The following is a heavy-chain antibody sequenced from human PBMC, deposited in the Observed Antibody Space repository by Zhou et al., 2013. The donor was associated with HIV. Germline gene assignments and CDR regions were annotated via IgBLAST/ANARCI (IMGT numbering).Heavy chain of an antibody. D-gene: IGHD3-10*01. V-gene: IGHV1-18*01. CDR1: GYTFTNYG. CDR2: ISAYNGDT. J-gene: IGHJ6*02. Sequence: QVQLVQSGAEVKKPGASVKVSCKASGYTFTNYGISWVRQAPGQGLEWMGWISAYNGDTNYAQKLQGRVTMTTDTSTSTAYMELRSLRSDDTAVFYCARDVDGFGELYRLTRGAPFFYYGMDVWGQGTTVTVSS. CDR3: ARDVDGFGELYRLTRGAPFFYYGMDV.